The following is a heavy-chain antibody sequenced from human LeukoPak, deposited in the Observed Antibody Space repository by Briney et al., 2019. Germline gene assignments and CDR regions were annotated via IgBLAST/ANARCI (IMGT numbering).Heavy chain of an antibody. Sequence: ASVKVSCKVSGYTLTELSMHWVRQAPGKGLEWMGGFDPEDGGTIYAQKFQGRVTMTEDTSTDTAYVELSSLRSEDTAVYYCATDLSSTSPWVDYWGQGTLVTVSS. V-gene: IGHV1-24*01. CDR2: FDPEDGGT. CDR1: GYTLTELS. J-gene: IGHJ4*02. D-gene: IGHD2-2*01. CDR3: ATDLSSTSPWVDY.